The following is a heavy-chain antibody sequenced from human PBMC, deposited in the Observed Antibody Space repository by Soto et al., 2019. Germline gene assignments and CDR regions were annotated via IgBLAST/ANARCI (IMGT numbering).Heavy chain of an antibody. J-gene: IGHJ4*02. CDR3: ATEMGATQGPFDN. CDR2: LSNTGRRT. D-gene: IGHD1-26*01. CDR1: LFPFGANA. V-gene: IGHV3-23*01. Sequence: GGSLRLSCVVSLFPFGANAMSWVRQAPGKGLEWVSGLSNTGRRTSYADSVKGRFNISRDNSENTVYLQMNSLRVEDTAVYYCATEMGATQGPFDNWGQGTLVTVS.